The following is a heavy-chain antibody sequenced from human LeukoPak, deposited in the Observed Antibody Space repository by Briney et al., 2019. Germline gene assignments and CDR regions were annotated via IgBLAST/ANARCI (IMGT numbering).Heavy chain of an antibody. CDR1: GGSFSGYY. CDR2: INHSGST. D-gene: IGHD3-10*02. J-gene: IGHJ4*02. V-gene: IGHV4-34*01. CDR3: ARAYSDYVSFDY. Sequence: PSETLSLTCAVYGGSFSGYYWSWIRQPPGKGLGWIGEINHSGSTNYNPSLKSRVTISVDTSKNQFSLKLSSVTAADTAVYYCARAYSDYVSFDYWGQGTLVTVSS.